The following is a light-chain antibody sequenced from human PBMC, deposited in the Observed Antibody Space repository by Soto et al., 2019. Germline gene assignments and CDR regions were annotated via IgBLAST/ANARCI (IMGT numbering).Light chain of an antibody. CDR3: QQYVNSPIT. Sequence: EIVLTQSPGSLSLFPGERATLSCRASQTVGRNYLAWFQQKPGQAPRLLIYDASTRATGIPDKFGGSGSGTDFTLTTSRLEPEDFAVYYRQQYVNSPITFGQGTRLEIK. CDR2: DAS. J-gene: IGKJ5*01. CDR1: QTVGRNY. V-gene: IGKV3-20*01.